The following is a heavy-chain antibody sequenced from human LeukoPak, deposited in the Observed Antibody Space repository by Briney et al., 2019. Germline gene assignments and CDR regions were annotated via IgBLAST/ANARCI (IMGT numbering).Heavy chain of an antibody. CDR2: ISYDGSNK. V-gene: IGHV3-30-3*01. CDR3: ARVYGDLPY. Sequence: RGSLRLSCTASGFTFGDYAMSWVRQAPGKGLEWVAVISYDGSNKYYADSVKGRFTISRDNSKNTLYLQMNSLRAEDTAVYYCARVYGDLPYWGQGTLVTVSS. D-gene: IGHD4-17*01. J-gene: IGHJ4*02. CDR1: GFTFGDYA.